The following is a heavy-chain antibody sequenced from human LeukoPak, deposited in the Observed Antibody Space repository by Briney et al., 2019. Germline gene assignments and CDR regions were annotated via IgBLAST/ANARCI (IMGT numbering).Heavy chain of an antibody. CDR3: ARDLLTATVTNFAFDI. CDR2: IIPIFGTA. Sequence: AASVKVSCKASGGTFSSYAISWVRQAPGQGLEWMGGIIPIFGTANYAQKFQGRVTITADESTSTAYMELSSLRSEDTAVYYCARDLLTATVTNFAFDIWGQGTMVTVSS. D-gene: IGHD4-17*01. J-gene: IGHJ3*02. V-gene: IGHV1-69*01. CDR1: GGTFSSYA.